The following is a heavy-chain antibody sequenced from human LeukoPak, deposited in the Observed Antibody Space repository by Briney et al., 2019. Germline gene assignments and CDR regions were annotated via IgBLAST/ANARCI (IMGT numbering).Heavy chain of an antibody. Sequence: GGSLRLSCAASGFTFSSYSMNWVRQAPGKGLEWVSSISSSSSYIYYADSVKGRFTVSRDNAKNTLYLQMNSLRAEDTAVYYCARDINYYDSSGYYKDYWGQGTLVAVSS. CDR3: ARDINYYDSSGYYKDY. V-gene: IGHV3-21*01. CDR1: GFTFSSYS. D-gene: IGHD3-22*01. J-gene: IGHJ4*02. CDR2: ISSSSSYI.